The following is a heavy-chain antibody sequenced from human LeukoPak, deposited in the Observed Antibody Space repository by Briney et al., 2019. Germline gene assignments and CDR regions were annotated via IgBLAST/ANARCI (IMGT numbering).Heavy chain of an antibody. V-gene: IGHV1-69*05. D-gene: IGHD4-17*01. CDR3: ARDRDDYGDYLYYFDY. CDR1: GGTFSSYA. CDR2: IIPIFGTA. J-gene: IGHJ4*02. Sequence: SVKVSCKASGGTFSSYAISWVRQAPGQGLEWMGRIIPIFGTANYAQKFQGRVTITTGESTSTAYMELSSLRSEDTAVYYRARDRDDYGDYLYYFDYWGQGTLVTVSS.